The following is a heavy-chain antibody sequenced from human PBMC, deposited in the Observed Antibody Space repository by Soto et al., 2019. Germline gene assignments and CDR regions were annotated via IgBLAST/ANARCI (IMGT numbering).Heavy chain of an antibody. Sequence: SETLSLTCTVSGGSISSGDYYWSWIRQPPGKGLEWIGYIYYSGTTNYNPSLKGRVTISLDTSKIQFSLILSSVTAADTATYYCARQWGSFASEKYFVHYYGMDVWGQGTTVTVSS. CDR2: IYYSGTT. D-gene: IGHD3-16*01. CDR1: GGSISSGDYY. CDR3: ARQWGSFASEKYFVHYYGMDV. J-gene: IGHJ6*02. V-gene: IGHV4-30-4*01.